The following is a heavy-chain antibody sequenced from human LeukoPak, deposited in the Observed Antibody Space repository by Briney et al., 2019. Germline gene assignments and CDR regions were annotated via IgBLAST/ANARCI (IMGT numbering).Heavy chain of an antibody. D-gene: IGHD3-9*01. CDR3: AKELGGIYDILFYYGMDV. CDR2: ISYDGSNK. J-gene: IGHJ6*02. CDR1: GFTFSSYG. Sequence: SGGSLRLSCATSGFTFSSYGMHWVRQAPGKGLEWVAVISYDGSNKYYADSVKGRFTISRDNSKNTLYLQMNSLRAEDTAVYYCAKELGGIYDILFYYGMDVWGQGTTVTVSS. V-gene: IGHV3-30*18.